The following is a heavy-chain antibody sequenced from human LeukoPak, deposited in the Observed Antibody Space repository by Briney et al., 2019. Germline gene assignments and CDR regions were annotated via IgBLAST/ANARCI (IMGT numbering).Heavy chain of an antibody. CDR1: GASFTFYY. CDR2: MYFSGTT. D-gene: IGHD6-25*01. CDR3: ASTPYSGRGWHFDL. V-gene: IGHV4-4*07. Sequence: SETLSLTCTVSGASFTFYYWSWIQQPAGKGLEWIGRMYFSGTTNYNPSLKSRVTMSLDTSKNQVSLRLTSVTAADTAVYYCASTPYSGRGWHFDLWGRGTPVTVSS. J-gene: IGHJ2*01.